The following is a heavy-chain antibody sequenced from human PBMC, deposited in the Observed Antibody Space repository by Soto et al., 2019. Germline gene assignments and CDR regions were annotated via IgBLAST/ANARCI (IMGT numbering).Heavy chain of an antibody. J-gene: IGHJ4*02. CDR3: ARDGGRGYDGNYGDYSFDS. D-gene: IGHD4-17*01. CDR2: SRDKAQGYST. Sequence: GGSLRLSCAGSGFTLSDHYIDWVRQAPGKGLEWVGRSRDKAQGYSTAYAASVKGRFTTSRDESQNSVYLQMHSLKTEDTAMYYCARDGGRGYDGNYGDYSFDSWGEGTLVTVSS. V-gene: IGHV3-72*01. CDR1: GFTLSDHY.